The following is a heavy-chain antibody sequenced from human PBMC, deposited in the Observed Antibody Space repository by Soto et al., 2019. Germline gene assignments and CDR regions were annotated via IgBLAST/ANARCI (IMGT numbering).Heavy chain of an antibody. D-gene: IGHD6-6*01. CDR3: TCWIAARCS. J-gene: IGHJ4*02. CDR1: GFTLSDHY. CDR2: TKNRSQRYTI. V-gene: IGHV3-72*01. Sequence: EVQLVESGGDLVQPGGSLRHSCAASGFTLSDHYMDWVRQAPGKGLEWVARTKNRSQRYTIEYAASVKGRFTISRDDSKNSLFLQMNSLKSDDTAVYYCTCWIAARCSWGQGTLVTVAS.